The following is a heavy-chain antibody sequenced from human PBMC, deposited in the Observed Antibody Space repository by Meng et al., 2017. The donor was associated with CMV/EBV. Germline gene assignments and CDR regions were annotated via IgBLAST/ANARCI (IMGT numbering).Heavy chain of an antibody. V-gene: IGHV2-26*01. CDR1: GFSLSNARMG. CDR2: IFSNDEK. Sequence: SGPTLVKPTETLTLTCTVSGFSLSNARMGVSWIRQPPGKALEWLAHIFSNDEKSYSTSLKSRLTISKATSKSQVVLTMANMDPVDTATYYCARIALSYDFWSGYLNYYYYYGMDVWGQGNTVTVSS. D-gene: IGHD3-3*01. J-gene: IGHJ6*02. CDR3: ARIALSYDFWSGYLNYYYYYGMDV.